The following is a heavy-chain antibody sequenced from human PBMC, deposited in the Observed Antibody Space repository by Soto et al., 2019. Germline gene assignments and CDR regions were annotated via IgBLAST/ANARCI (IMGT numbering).Heavy chain of an antibody. CDR3: XRDGYPFALDV. J-gene: IGHJ6*02. V-gene: IGHV3-7*01. CDR2: IKTDESEK. D-gene: IGHD5-12*01. Sequence: EVQLVESGGGLVQPGGSLRLSCAASGFTFSTYWMSWVRQAPGKGLEWVANIKTDESEKYYVDSVRGRFTTSRDNARNXXXXXXXXXXXXXXXXXXCXRDGYPFALDVWGLGTSVTVSS. CDR1: GFTFSTYW.